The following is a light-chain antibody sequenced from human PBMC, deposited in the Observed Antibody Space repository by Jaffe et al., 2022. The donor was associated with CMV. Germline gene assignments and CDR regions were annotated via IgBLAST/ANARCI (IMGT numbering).Light chain of an antibody. J-gene: IGKJ1*01. V-gene: IGKV1-5*03. Sequence: DIQLTQSPSTLSASVGDRVSITCRASQSVSTWLAWYQQKPGMAPKLLIYKASTLESGVPPRFSGNGSGTEFTLTISSLQPDDFATYHCQEYNNYSGTFGQGTKVDIK. CDR2: KAS. CDR3: QEYNNYSGT. CDR1: QSVSTW.